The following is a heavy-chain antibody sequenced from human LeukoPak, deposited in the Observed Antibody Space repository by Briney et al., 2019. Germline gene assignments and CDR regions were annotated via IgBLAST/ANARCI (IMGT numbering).Heavy chain of an antibody. J-gene: IGHJ4*02. CDR1: GYTFTSYD. Sequence: ASVKVSCKASGYTFTSYDINWVRQATGQGLEWMGWMNLNSGNTGYTQKFQGRVTMTRNTSISTAYMELRSLRSEDTAVYYCARLGGTWDPADYWGQGTLVTVSS. CDR3: ARLGGTWDPADY. D-gene: IGHD3-16*01. V-gene: IGHV1-8*01. CDR2: MNLNSGNT.